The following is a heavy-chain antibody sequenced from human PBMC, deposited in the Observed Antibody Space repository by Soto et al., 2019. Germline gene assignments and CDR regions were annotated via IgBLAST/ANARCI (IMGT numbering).Heavy chain of an antibody. CDR1: GFTFSSYA. J-gene: IGHJ6*02. CDR2: ISYDGSNK. V-gene: IGHV3-30-3*01. D-gene: IGHD1-26*01. Sequence: QVQLVESGGGVVQPGRSLRLSCAASGFTFSSYAMHWVRQAPGKGLEWVAVISYDGSNKYYADSVKGRFTISRDNSKNTLYLQMNSLRAEDTAVYYCARDPTSGGVGATTFFYYYYGMDVWGQGTTVTVSS. CDR3: ARDPTSGGVGATTFFYYYYGMDV.